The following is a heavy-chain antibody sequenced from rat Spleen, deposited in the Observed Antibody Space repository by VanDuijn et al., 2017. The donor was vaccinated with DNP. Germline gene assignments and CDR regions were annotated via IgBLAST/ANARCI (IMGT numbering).Heavy chain of an antibody. D-gene: IGHD1-9*01. V-gene: IGHV5-25*01. Sequence: EVQLVETGGGLVQPGRSLKLSCAASGFTFSDYYMAWVRQAPTKGLEWVASISPSGGNTYYRDSVKGRFSVSRDNAESILYLQMDSLRSEDTASYYCARLDTYYGYSYYWFFDFWGPGTMVTVSS. CDR2: ISPSGGNT. J-gene: IGHJ1*01. CDR3: ARLDTYYGYSYYWFFDF. CDR1: GFTFSDYY.